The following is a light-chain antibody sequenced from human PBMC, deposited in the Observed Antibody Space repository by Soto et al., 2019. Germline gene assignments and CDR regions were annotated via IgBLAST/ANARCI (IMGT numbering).Light chain of an antibody. CDR3: QHYNSYSEA. J-gene: IGKJ1*01. V-gene: IGKV1-5*03. Sequence: DIQMTQSPSTLSGSAGDRVTITCRAGQTISSWLAWYQQKPGKAPKLLIYKESTLKSGVPSRFSGSGSGTEFTLTISSLQPDDFATYYCQHYNSYSEAFGQGTKVDI. CDR1: QTISSW. CDR2: KES.